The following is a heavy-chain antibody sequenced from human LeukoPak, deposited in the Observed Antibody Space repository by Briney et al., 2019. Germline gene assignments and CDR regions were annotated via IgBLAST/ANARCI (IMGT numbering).Heavy chain of an antibody. V-gene: IGHV1-3*01. D-gene: IGHD6-13*01. CDR2: INAGNGNT. J-gene: IGHJ4*02. Sequence: ASVKVSCKASGYTFTSYAMHWVRQAPGQRLEWMGWINAGNGNTKYSQKFQGRVTITRDTSASTAYMELSSLRSEDTAVYYCARDWVKAAAAGDYRGQGTLVTVSS. CDR1: GYTFTSYA. CDR3: ARDWVKAAAAGDY.